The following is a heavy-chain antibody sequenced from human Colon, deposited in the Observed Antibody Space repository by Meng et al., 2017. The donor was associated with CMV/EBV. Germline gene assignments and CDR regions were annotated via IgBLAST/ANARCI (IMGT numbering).Heavy chain of an antibody. J-gene: IGHJ3*02. V-gene: IGHV4-39*07. CDR3: ARDRHSEVVIALQGTFDI. CDR2: VYYSGST. Sequence: SETLSLTCNVSGGSISSTSYYWAWIRQSPGKGREWIGSVYYSGSTYSNPSLSSRLSISVDRSKNQFFLRLSSVTAADTAVYYCARDRHSEVVIALQGTFDIWDQGTRVTVSS. D-gene: IGHD2-21*01. CDR1: GGSISSTSYY.